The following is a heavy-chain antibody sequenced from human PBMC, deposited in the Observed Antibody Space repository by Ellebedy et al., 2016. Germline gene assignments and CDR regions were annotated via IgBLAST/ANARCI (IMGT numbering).Heavy chain of an antibody. CDR1: GLTVSRDH. J-gene: IGHJ5*02. CDR2: IYGDGTP. Sequence: GGSLRLSCAASGLTVSRDHMSWVRQAPGKGLEWVSTIYGDGTPYYVDSVKGRFTVSRDNSKNTLYLQMNSLRAEDTAVYYCARHDWFDPWGQGTLVTVSS. V-gene: IGHV3-53*01. CDR3: ARHDWFDP.